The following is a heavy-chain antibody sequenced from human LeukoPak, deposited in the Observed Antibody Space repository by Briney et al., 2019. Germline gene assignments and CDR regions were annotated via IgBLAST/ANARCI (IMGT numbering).Heavy chain of an antibody. CDR1: GFTFSNAW. Sequence: PGGPLRLSCAASGFTFSNAWMSWVRQAPGKGLEWVGRIKSKTDGGTTDYAAPVKGRFTISRDDSKNTLYLQMNSLKTEDTAVYYCTTGYDFWSAYPFDPWGQGTLVTVSS. CDR3: TTGYDFWSAYPFDP. D-gene: IGHD3-3*01. J-gene: IGHJ5*02. CDR2: IKSKTDGGTT. V-gene: IGHV3-15*01.